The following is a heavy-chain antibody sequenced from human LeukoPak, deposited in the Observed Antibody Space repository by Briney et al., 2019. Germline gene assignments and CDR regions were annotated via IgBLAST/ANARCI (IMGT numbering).Heavy chain of an antibody. Sequence: ASVKVSCKASGYTFIDYYIHWVRQAPGQGLEWMGWINPSSGGTNYAQKFQGRVTMTRDTSISTAYMELSRLTSDDTAVYYCATLGYCSGASCSQGDYWGQGTLVTVSS. V-gene: IGHV1-2*02. D-gene: IGHD2-15*01. CDR3: ATLGYCSGASCSQGDY. CDR2: INPSSGGT. CDR1: GYTFIDYY. J-gene: IGHJ4*02.